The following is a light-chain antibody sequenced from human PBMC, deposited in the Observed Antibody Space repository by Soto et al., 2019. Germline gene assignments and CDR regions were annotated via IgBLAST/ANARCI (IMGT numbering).Light chain of an antibody. CDR1: HTVGSY. J-gene: IGKJ3*01. Sequence: EIVVTQSPATLSLSPGERATLSCRSSHTVGSYLAWYQQKPGQAPRLLIYGSSNRATGIPARFSGSGSGTDFSLTISSLETEDFAVYYCQQRTNGPPLFTFGPGTKVDIK. CDR3: QQRTNGPPLFT. V-gene: IGKV3-11*01. CDR2: GSS.